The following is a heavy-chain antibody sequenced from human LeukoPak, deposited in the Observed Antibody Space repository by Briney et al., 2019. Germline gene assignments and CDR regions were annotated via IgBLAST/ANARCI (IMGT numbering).Heavy chain of an antibody. D-gene: IGHD3-22*01. CDR3: ARSPNYYDSSDDVYYFDY. CDR1: GGTFSSYA. J-gene: IGHJ4*02. CDR2: IIPIFGTA. V-gene: IGHV1-69*13. Sequence: SVKVSCKASGGTFSSYAISWVRQAPGQGLEWMGGIIPIFGTANYAQKFQGRVTITADESTSTAYMELSSLRSEDKAVYYCARSPNYYDSSDDVYYFDYWGQGTLVTVSS.